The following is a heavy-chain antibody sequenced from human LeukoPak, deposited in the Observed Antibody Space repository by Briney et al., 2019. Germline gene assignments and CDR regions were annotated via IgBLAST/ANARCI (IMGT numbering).Heavy chain of an antibody. J-gene: IGHJ4*02. CDR1: GYTFTSYY. CDR3: ARGGPCSGGSCYSKY. CDR2: INPSGGST. D-gene: IGHD2-15*01. V-gene: IGHV1-46*01. Sequence: ASVRVSCKASGYTFTSYYMHWVRRAPGQGLEWMGIINPSGGSTSYAQKFQGRVTMTRDTSTSTVYMELSSLRSEDTAVYYCARGGPCSGGSCYSKYWGQGTLVTVSS.